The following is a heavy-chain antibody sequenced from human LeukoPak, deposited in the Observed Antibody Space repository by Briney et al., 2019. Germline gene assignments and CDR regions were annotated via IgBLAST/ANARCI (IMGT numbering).Heavy chain of an antibody. D-gene: IGHD2-2*01. CDR2: IKQDGSEK. V-gene: IGHV3-7*01. Sequence: GGSLRLSCAASGFTFSSYWMSWVRQAPGKGLEWVANIKQDGSEKYYVDSVKGRFTISRDNAKNSLYLQMNSLRAEDTAVYYCARDTIGWGIVVVLHYYYYYMDVWGKGTTVTVSS. J-gene: IGHJ6*03. CDR3: ARDTIGWGIVVVLHYYYYYMDV. CDR1: GFTFSSYW.